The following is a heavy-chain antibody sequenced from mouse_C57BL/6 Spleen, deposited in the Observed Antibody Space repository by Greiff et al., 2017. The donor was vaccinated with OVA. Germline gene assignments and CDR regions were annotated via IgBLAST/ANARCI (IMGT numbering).Heavy chain of an antibody. CDR3: ARWEITTVVAHWYFDV. Sequence: QVQLQQPGAELVKPGASVKMSCKASGYTFTSYWITWVKQRPGQGLEWIGDIYPGSGSTNYNEKFKSKATLTVDTSSSTAYMQLSSLTSEDFAVYYCARWEITTVVAHWYFDVWGTGTTVTVSS. D-gene: IGHD1-1*01. CDR2: IYPGSGST. V-gene: IGHV1-55*01. J-gene: IGHJ1*03. CDR1: GYTFTSYW.